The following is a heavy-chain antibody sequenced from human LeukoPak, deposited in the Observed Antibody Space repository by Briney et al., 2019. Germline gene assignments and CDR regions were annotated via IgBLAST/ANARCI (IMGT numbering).Heavy chain of an antibody. CDR3: ASGYYDSSGYPTPDY. J-gene: IGHJ4*02. V-gene: IGHV3-53*01. D-gene: IGHD3-22*01. CDR1: GFTVSSNY. CDR2: IYSGGST. Sequence: GGSLRLSCAASGFTVSSNYMSWVRQAPGKGLEWVSRIYSGGSTYYADSVKGRFTISRDNSKNTLYLQMNSLRAEDTAVYYCASGYYDSSGYPTPDYWGQGTLVTVSS.